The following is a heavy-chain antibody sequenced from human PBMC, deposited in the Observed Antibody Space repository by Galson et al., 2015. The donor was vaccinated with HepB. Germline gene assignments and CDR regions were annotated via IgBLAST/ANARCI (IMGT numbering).Heavy chain of an antibody. CDR3: ARRERYCDSSGYYYVALDI. D-gene: IGHD3-22*01. J-gene: IGHJ3*02. CDR1: GYTFTSYA. V-gene: IGHV1-3*01. CDR2: INAGNGNT. Sequence: SVKVSCKASGYTFTSYAMHWVRQAPGQRLEWMGWINAGNGNTKYSQKFQGRVTITRDTSASTAYMELSSLRSEDTAVYYCARRERYCDSSGYYYVALDIWGQGTMVTVSS.